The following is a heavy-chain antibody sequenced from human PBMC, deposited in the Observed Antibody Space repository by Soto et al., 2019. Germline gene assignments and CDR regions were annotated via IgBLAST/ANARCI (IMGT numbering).Heavy chain of an antibody. D-gene: IGHD2-15*01. CDR2: IIPIFGTA. CDR3: ARGVVPKNWFDP. J-gene: IGHJ5*02. CDR1: GGTFSSYA. Sequence: SVKVSCKASGGTFSSYALSWVRQAPGQGLEWMGGIIPIFGTANYAQKFQGRVTITADESTSTAYMELSSLRSEDTAVYYCARGVVPKNWFDPWGQGTLVTVSS. V-gene: IGHV1-69*13.